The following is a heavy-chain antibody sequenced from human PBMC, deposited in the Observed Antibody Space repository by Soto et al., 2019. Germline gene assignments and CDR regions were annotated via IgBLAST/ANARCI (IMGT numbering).Heavy chain of an antibody. CDR2: IRSSGNRT. CDR1: GFTFSSYA. V-gene: IGHV3-23*01. J-gene: IGHJ3*02. CDR3: ARFGSGSDAFDI. Sequence: GGSLRLSCAASGFTFSSYAMNWVRRAPGKGLEWVSGIRSSGNRTDYADSAKGRFTISRDNSKYTLYLQMNSLRAEDTAIYYCARFGSGSDAFDIWGQGIMVTVS. D-gene: IGHD3-3*01.